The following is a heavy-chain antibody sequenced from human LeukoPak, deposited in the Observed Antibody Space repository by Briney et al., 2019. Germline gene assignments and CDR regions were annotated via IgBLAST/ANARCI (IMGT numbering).Heavy chain of an antibody. Sequence: GRSLRLSCAASGFTFSSYGMHWVRLAPGKGLEWVAVISYDGSNKYYADSVKGRFTISRDNSKNTLYLQMNSLRAEDTAVYYCAKAKARVGACDYWAREPWSPSPQ. CDR2: ISYDGSNK. CDR1: GFTFSSYG. J-gene: IGHJ4*02. V-gene: IGHV3-30*18. D-gene: IGHD1-26*01. CDR3: AKAKARVGACDY.